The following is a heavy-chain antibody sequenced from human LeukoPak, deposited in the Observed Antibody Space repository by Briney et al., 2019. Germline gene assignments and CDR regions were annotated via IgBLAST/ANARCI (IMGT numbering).Heavy chain of an antibody. D-gene: IGHD2-15*01. Sequence: VASVKVSCKASGYTFTSYGISWVRQAPGQGLEWMGWISAYNGNTNYAQKLQGRVTMTTDTSTSTAYMELRSLRSDDTAVYYCARISDRDYYYYIDVWGKGTTVTVSS. CDR3: ARISDRDYYYYIDV. J-gene: IGHJ6*03. V-gene: IGHV1-18*01. CDR1: GYTFTSYG. CDR2: ISAYNGNT.